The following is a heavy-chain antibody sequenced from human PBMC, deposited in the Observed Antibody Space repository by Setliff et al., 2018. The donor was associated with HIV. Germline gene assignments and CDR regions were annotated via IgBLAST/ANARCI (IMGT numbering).Heavy chain of an antibody. CDR1: GGSLRSSTYY. CDR3: AGHLAMGGIQLWFVDDYFDY. D-gene: IGHD5-18*01. Sequence: KPSETLSLTCTVSGGSLRSSTYYWRGIRQPQGKGLEWIVSIYYSGSSNYNPSLKSRVTIYVDTSKHQFSLTLGSVTAAYAAVYYCAGHLAMGGIQLWFVDDYFDYWGQGTLVTVSS. V-gene: IGHV4-39*01. CDR2: IYYSGSS. J-gene: IGHJ4*02.